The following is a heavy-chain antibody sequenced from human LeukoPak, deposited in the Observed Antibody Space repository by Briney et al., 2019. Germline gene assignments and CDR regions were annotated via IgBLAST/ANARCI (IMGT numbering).Heavy chain of an antibody. CDR2: ISSNGGST. D-gene: IGHD5-18*01. Sequence: PGGSLRLSCAASGFTFSNYAMHWVRQAPGKGLEYVSTISSNGGSTYYANSVKGRFTVSRDNSKNTLCLQMGSLRAEDMAVYYCTRDTPMASGYWGQGTLVTVSS. CDR3: TRDTPMASGY. J-gene: IGHJ4*02. CDR1: GFTFSNYA. V-gene: IGHV3-64*01.